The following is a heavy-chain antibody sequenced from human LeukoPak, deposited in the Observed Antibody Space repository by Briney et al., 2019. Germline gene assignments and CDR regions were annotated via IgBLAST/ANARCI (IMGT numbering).Heavy chain of an antibody. V-gene: IGHV3-23*01. J-gene: IGHJ5*01. CDR3: AKTFYYGSALYYYTFDS. CDR1: GFNFSNYA. Sequence: GGSLRLSCAASGFNFSNYAMSWVRLGPGKGPEWVSAISGSGFITYYADSVKGRFTISRDNSKNTLYLQMTSLRVEDTAVYYCAKTFYYGSALYYYTFDSWGQGTLVTVSS. CDR2: ISGSGFIT. D-gene: IGHD3-10*01.